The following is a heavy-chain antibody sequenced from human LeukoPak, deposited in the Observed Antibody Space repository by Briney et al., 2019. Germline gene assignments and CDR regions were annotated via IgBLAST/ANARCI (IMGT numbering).Heavy chain of an antibody. D-gene: IGHD6-19*01. CDR1: GFTFSGYW. V-gene: IGHV3-7*03. CDR2: IKQDGSVK. CDR3: ARRYSSGWWIDY. Sequence: GGSLRLSCAASGFTFSGYWMHWVRQAPGKGLEWVANIKQDGSVKYYVDSVKGRFTISRDNSKNTLYLQMNTLRAEDTAVYYCARRYSSGWWIDYWGQGTLVTVSS. J-gene: IGHJ4*02.